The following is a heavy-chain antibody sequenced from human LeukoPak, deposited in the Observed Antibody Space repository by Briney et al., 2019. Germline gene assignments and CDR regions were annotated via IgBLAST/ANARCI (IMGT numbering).Heavy chain of an antibody. V-gene: IGHV4-34*01. CDR2: INHSGST. J-gene: IGHJ6*02. D-gene: IGHD2-15*01. Sequence: SETLSVTCAVYGGSFSGYYWSWIRQPPGKGLEWIGEINHSGSTNYNPSLKSGVTILVDTSKNQFSLMLSTVTAEVKAVYHCARIRYCSGGSCRIAPGMDVCGHRTTVTVAS. CDR3: ARIRYCSGGSCRIAPGMDV. CDR1: GGSFSGYY.